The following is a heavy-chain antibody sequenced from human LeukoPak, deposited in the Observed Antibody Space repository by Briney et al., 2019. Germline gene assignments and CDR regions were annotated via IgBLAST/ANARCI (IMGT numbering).Heavy chain of an antibody. V-gene: IGHV1-69*06. CDR2: IIPIFGTA. CDR3: AKDLTTVTTGDY. Sequence: SVKVSCKASGGTFSSYAISWVRQAPGQGLEWMGGIIPIFGTANYAQKFQGRVTITADKSTSTAYMELSSLRSEDTAVYYCAKDLTTVTTGDYWGQGTLVTVSS. J-gene: IGHJ4*02. CDR1: GGTFSSYA. D-gene: IGHD4-17*01.